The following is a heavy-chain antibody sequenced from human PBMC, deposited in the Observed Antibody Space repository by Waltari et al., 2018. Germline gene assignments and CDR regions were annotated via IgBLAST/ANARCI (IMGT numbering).Heavy chain of an antibody. Sequence: QVQLQQWGAGLLKPSETLSLTCAVYGGSFSGYYWSWIRQPPGKGLEWIGEINHSGSTNYNPSLKSRVTISVDTSKNQFSLKLSSVTAADTAVYYCARGMRRIFGVVTPFDYWGQGTLVTVSS. CDR1: GGSFSGYY. CDR3: ARGMRRIFGVVTPFDY. D-gene: IGHD3-3*01. V-gene: IGHV4-34*01. CDR2: INHSGST. J-gene: IGHJ4*02.